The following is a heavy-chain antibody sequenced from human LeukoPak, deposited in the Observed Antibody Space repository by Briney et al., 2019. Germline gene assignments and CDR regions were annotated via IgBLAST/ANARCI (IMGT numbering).Heavy chain of an antibody. J-gene: IGHJ4*02. CDR1: GFTSCGTT. V-gene: IGHV3-21*01. Sequence: GGSLRLSCAASGFTSCGTTMNWVRQARGRGLQWGSSISGNSYYIYYEDSVKGRFTISRDNANNSLFLQRNSLGAEDTAVYYCARDEEIAVPGTLDYWGQGILVTVSS. CDR3: ARDEEIAVPGTLDY. D-gene: IGHD6-19*01. CDR2: ISGNSYYI.